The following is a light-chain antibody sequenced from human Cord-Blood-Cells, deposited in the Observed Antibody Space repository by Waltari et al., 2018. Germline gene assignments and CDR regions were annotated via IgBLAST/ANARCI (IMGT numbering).Light chain of an antibody. CDR3: QQYYSTPYS. Sequence: DIVIAPSPASLAVSLGERPTINCKSSQSVLYSSNNKNYLAWYQQKPGQPPKLLIYWASTRESGVPDRFSGSGSWTDFTLTISSLQAEDVAVYYCQQYYSTPYSFGQGTKLEIK. J-gene: IGKJ2*03. CDR2: WAS. CDR1: QSVLYSSNNKNY. V-gene: IGKV4-1*01.